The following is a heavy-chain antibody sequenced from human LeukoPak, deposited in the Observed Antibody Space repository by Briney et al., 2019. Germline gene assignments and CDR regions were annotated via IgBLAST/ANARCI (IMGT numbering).Heavy chain of an antibody. CDR1: GGSISSSNYH. V-gene: IGHV4-39*01. Sequence: SETPSLTCTVPGGSISSSNYHWGWIRQPPGTGLERIGNVYYSGTTYYNPSLKSRVTISVDTSKNQFSLKLSSVTAADTAVYYCARPLNTGDVDAFHIWGQGTMVTV. CDR2: VYYSGTT. D-gene: IGHD7-27*01. CDR3: ARPLNTGDVDAFHI. J-gene: IGHJ3*02.